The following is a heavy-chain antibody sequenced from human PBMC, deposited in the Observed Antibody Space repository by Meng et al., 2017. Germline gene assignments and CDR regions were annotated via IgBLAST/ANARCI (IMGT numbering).Heavy chain of an antibody. V-gene: IGHV3-48*03. CDR2: ISSSGSTI. CDR1: GFTFSSYE. J-gene: IGHJ6*02. D-gene: IGHD2-8*01. CDR3: ARVNRGYGTNGVCFSFYYDYYYGMDV. Sequence: GESLKISCAASGFTFSSYEMNWVRQAPGKGLEWVSYISSSGSTIYYADSVKGRFTISRDNAKNSLYLQMDSLRAEDTAVYYCARVNRGYGTNGVCFSFYYDYYYGMDVWGQGTTVTVSS.